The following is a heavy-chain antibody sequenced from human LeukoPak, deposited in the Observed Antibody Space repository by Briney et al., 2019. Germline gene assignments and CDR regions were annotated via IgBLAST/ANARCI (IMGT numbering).Heavy chain of an antibody. CDR3: AKDSAVSGSYPDASDI. CDR1: GFTFSSYG. CDR2: ISHDGSNK. J-gene: IGHJ3*02. V-gene: IGHV3-30*18. D-gene: IGHD1-26*01. Sequence: GGSLRLSCAASGFTFSSYGMHWVRQAPGKGLQWVALISHDGSNKYYADSVRGRFTISRDNSKNTLYLQMNSLRAEDTAVYYCAKDSAVSGSYPDASDIWGQGTMVTVSS.